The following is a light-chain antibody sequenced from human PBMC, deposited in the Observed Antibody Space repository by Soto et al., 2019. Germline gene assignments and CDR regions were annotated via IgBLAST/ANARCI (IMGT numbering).Light chain of an antibody. V-gene: IGLV2-8*01. CDR1: SSDIGTSNF. CDR2: EVT. Sequence: QCVLTQPPSASGSPGQSVTISCTGTSSDIGTSNFVSWYQHHPGKAPKLLIYEVTKRPSDVPDRFSGSKSADTASLTVSGLQAEDEADYYCGSYAGNSDFVFGTGTKVTVL. J-gene: IGLJ1*01. CDR3: GSYAGNSDFV.